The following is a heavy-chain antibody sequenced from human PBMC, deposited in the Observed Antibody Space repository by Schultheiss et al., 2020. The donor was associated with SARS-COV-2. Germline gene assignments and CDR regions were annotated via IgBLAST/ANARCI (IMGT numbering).Heavy chain of an antibody. CDR1: GYTFTSYG. CDR2: ISAYNGNT. CDR3: ARTSAYYFASPQYYFDY. V-gene: IGHV1-18*01. D-gene: IGHD3-22*01. Sequence: ASVKVSCKASGYTFTSYGISWVRQAPGQGLEWMGWISAYNGNTNYAQKLQGRVTMTTDTSTSTAYMELRSLRSDDTAVYYCARTSAYYFASPQYYFDYWGQGTLVTVSS. J-gene: IGHJ4*02.